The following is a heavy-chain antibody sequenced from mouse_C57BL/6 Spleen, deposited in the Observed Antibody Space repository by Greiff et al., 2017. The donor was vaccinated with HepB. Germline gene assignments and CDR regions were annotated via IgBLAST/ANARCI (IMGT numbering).Heavy chain of an antibody. D-gene: IGHD1-1*01. V-gene: IGHV5-9-1*02. J-gene: IGHJ1*03. CDR3: TRDPLYYYGSEDWYFDV. Sequence: DVMLVESGEGLVKPGGSLKLSCAASGFTFSSYAMSWVRQTPEKRLEWVAYISSGGDYIYYADTVKGRFTISRDNARNTLYLQMSSLKSEDTAMYYCTRDPLYYYGSEDWYFDVWGTGTTVAVSS. CDR1: GFTFSSYA. CDR2: ISSGGDYI.